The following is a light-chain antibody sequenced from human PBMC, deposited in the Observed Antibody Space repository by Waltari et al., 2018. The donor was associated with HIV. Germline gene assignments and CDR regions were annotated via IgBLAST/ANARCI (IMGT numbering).Light chain of an antibody. CDR3: SSYAGSNNWV. Sequence: QSAMTQPPSASGSPGQSVTISCTGTNSDIGAYNYVSWYQQHPGKAPKFMIYEVNRRPSGVPDLFSGSKSGNTASLTVSGLQAEDEADYYCSSYAGSNNWVFGGGTKLTVL. V-gene: IGLV2-8*01. CDR2: EVN. CDR1: NSDIGAYNY. J-gene: IGLJ3*02.